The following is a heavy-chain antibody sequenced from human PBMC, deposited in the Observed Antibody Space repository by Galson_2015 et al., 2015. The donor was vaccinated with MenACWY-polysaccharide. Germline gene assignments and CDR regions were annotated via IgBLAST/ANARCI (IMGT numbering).Heavy chain of an antibody. CDR3: ATSPGGGIDGYNYGTHFDY. CDR1: GYSFSSYW. Sequence: QSGAEVKKPGESLKISCKGSGYSFSSYWIGWVRQMPGKGLEWMGIIYPGDSDPRYSPSFQGQVTISADKSISTAYLQWSSLKASDTAMYYCATSPGGGIDGYNYGTHFDYWDQGTLVTVSS. CDR2: IYPGDSDP. V-gene: IGHV5-51*03. J-gene: IGHJ4*02. D-gene: IGHD5-24*01.